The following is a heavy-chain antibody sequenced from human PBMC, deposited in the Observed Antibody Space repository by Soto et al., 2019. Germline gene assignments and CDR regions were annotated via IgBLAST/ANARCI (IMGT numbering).Heavy chain of an antibody. CDR2: IYYSGST. D-gene: IGHD2-15*01. V-gene: IGHV4-59*01. J-gene: IGHJ4*02. CDR3: ARGVEMALKYYFDY. CDR1: GGSISSYY. Sequence: SETLSLTCTVSGGSISSYYWSWIWQPPWKGLEWIGYIYYSGSTNYNPSLKSRVTISVDTSKNQFSLKLSSVTAADTAVYYCARGVEMALKYYFDYWGQGTLVTVS.